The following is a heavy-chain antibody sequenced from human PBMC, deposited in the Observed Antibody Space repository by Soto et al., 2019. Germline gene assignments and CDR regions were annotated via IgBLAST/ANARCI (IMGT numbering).Heavy chain of an antibody. CDR1: GFTFSSYG. V-gene: IGHV3-33*01. Sequence: QVQLVESGGGVVQPGRSLRLSCAASGFTFSSYGMHWVRQAPGKGLEWVAVIWYDGSNKYYADSVKGRFTISRDNSKNTLYLQMNSLRAEDTAVYYCARDLGSSGWYGSVDYWGQGTLVTVSS. CDR2: IWYDGSNK. D-gene: IGHD6-19*01. CDR3: ARDLGSSGWYGSVDY. J-gene: IGHJ4*02.